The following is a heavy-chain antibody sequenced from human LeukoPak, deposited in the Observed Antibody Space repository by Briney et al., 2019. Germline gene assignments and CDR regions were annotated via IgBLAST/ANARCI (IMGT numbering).Heavy chain of an antibody. Sequence: ASVKVSCKASGGTFSSYAISWVRQAPGQGLEWMGGIIPIFGTANYAQKFQGRVTITADESTSTACMELSSLRSEDTAVYYCARDIVVVPAAMMALDYWGQGTLVTVSS. V-gene: IGHV1-69*13. D-gene: IGHD2-2*01. CDR1: GGTFSSYA. CDR2: IIPIFGTA. CDR3: ARDIVVVPAAMMALDY. J-gene: IGHJ4*02.